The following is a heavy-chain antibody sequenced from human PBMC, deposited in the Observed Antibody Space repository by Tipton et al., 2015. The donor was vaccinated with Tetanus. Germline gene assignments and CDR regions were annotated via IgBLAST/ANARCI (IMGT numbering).Heavy chain of an antibody. V-gene: IGHV3-74*01. Sequence: SLRLSCVASGFTFSNYWMHWVRQAPGKGLVWVSRINTDGSIRNYADSVKGRFTNSRDNAENTLSLQMNSLRAEDTAVYYCTRDLGGYAGYWGQGTLVTVSS. J-gene: IGHJ4*02. CDR1: GFTFSNYW. D-gene: IGHD2-15*01. CDR2: INTDGSIR. CDR3: TRDLGGYAGY.